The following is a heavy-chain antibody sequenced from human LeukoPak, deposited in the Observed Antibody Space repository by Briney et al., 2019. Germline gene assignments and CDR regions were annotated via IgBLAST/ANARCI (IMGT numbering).Heavy chain of an antibody. CDR3: AKGRDTISIYYFYGMDV. J-gene: IGHJ6*02. V-gene: IGHV3-30*18. D-gene: IGHD5-18*01. CDR1: GFPFSTYA. Sequence: GGSLRLSCAASGFPFSTYAMHWVRQVPGKGLEWVAVISYDGSHKYYPDSVKGRFTISRDNSKNTLYLQMSSLRPEDTAIYYCAKGRDTISIYYFYGMDVWGQGTTVTVSS. CDR2: ISYDGSHK.